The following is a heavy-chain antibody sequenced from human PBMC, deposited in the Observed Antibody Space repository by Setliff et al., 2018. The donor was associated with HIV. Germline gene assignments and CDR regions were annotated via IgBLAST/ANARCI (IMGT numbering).Heavy chain of an antibody. CDR1: GYTFSTNA. CDR2: INAGDDNT. V-gene: IGHV1-3*01. D-gene: IGHD6-19*01. CDR3: ARGSCSGCYLSDY. J-gene: IGHJ4*02. Sequence: ASVKVSCKAFGYTFSTNAIHWARQAPGQRLEWMGYINAGDDNTRYSEKFQGRVTITRDTSANTAYMELSSLRSEDTAVYYCARGSCSGCYLSDYWGLGTLVTVSS.